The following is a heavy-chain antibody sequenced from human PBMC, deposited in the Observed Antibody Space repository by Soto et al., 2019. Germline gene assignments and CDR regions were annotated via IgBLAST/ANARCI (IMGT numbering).Heavy chain of an antibody. V-gene: IGHV4-61*01. CDR1: GGSVSSGSYY. J-gene: IGHJ5*02. CDR3: ARDRSGYYRGYSWFDP. CDR2: IYYSGST. Sequence: QVQLQESGPGLVKPSETLSLTCTVSGGSVSSGSYYWSWIRQPPGKGLEWIGYIYYSGSTNYNPALKSRVTISVDTYKNQFSLKLSSVTAADTAVYYCARDRSGYYRGYSWFDPWGQGTLVTVSS. D-gene: IGHD3-22*01.